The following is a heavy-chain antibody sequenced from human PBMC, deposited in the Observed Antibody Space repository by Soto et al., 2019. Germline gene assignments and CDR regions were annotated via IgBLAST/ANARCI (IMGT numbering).Heavy chain of an antibody. V-gene: IGHV4-59*01. Sequence: SEPLSLTSAVSGGSIRCYYWSWIRQPPGKGLEWIGYIYYSGSTNYNPSLKSRVTISVDTSKNQFSLKLSSVTAADTAVYYCARAPRGNYGYPSYFDYWGQGTLVTVSS. J-gene: IGHJ4*02. CDR3: ARAPRGNYGYPSYFDY. D-gene: IGHD3-10*01. CDR1: GGSIRCYY. CDR2: IYYSGST.